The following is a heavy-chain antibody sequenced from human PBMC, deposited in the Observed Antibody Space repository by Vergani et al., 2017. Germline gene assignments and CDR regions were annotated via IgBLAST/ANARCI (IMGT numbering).Heavy chain of an antibody. J-gene: IGHJ4*02. V-gene: IGHV3-15*01. CDR3: XTDPAYYYDSSGYSIFDY. Sequence: EVQLVESGGGLVKPWGSLRLSCAASGFTFSNAWMSWVRQAPGKGLEWVGRIKSKTDGGTTDYAAPVKGRFTISRDDSKNTLYLQMNSLKTEDTAVYYCXTDPAYYYDSSGYSIFDYWGQGTLVTVSS. D-gene: IGHD3-22*01. CDR1: GFTFSNAW. CDR2: IKSKTDGGTT.